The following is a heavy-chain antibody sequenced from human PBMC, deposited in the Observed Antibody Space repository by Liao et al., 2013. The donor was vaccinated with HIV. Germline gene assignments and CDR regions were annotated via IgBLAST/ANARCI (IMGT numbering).Heavy chain of an antibody. V-gene: IGHV4-34*01. CDR3: ARGDQLLSWFDP. CDR1: GGSFSGYY. Sequence: QVQLQQWGAGLLKPSETLSLTCAVYGGSFSGYYWSWIRQPPGKGLEWIGEINHSGSTNYNPSLKSRVTISVDTSKNQFSLKLSSVTAADTAVYYCARGDQLLSWFDPWGQGTLVTVSS. D-gene: IGHD2-2*01. J-gene: IGHJ5*02. CDR2: INHSGST.